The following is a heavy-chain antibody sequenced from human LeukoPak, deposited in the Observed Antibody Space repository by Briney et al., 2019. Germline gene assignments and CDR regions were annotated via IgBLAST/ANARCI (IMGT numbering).Heavy chain of an antibody. CDR2: IYYSGST. Sequence: PSETLSLTCTVSGGSISSGGYYWSWIRQHPGKGLEWIGCIYYSGSTYYNPSLKSRVTISVDTSKNQFSLKLSSVTAADTAVYYCARGVNPYDFWSGYYHAFHFDYWGQGTLVTVSS. CDR1: GGSISSGGYY. V-gene: IGHV4-30-4*08. J-gene: IGHJ4*02. CDR3: ARGVNPYDFWSGYYHAFHFDY. D-gene: IGHD3-3*01.